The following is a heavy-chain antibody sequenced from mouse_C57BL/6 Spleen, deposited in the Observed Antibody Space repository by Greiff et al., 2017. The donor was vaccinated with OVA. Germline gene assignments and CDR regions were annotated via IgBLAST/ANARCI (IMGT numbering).Heavy chain of an antibody. CDR2: ISSGSSTI. V-gene: IGHV5-17*01. Sequence: DVQLQESGGGLVKPGGSLKLSCAASGFTFSDYGMHWVRQAPEKGLEWVAYISSGSSTIYYADTVKGQFTISRDNAKNTLFLQMTSLRSEDTAMYYCARDYYGSSYNWYFDVWGTGTTVTVSS. CDR1: GFTFSDYG. J-gene: IGHJ1*03. D-gene: IGHD1-1*01. CDR3: ARDYYGSSYNWYFDV.